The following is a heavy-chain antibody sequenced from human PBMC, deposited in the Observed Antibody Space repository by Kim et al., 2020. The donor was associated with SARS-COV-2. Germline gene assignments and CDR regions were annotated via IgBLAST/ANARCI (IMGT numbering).Heavy chain of an antibody. CDR1: GFTFSSYA. CDR2: ISGSGGST. Sequence: GGSLRLSCAASGFTFSSYAMSWVRQAPGKGLEWVSAISGSGGSTYYADSVKGRFTISRDNSKNTLYLQMNSLRAEDTAVYYCAKLTSQWLIRAGAFDIWGQGTMVTVSS. D-gene: IGHD6-19*01. V-gene: IGHV3-23*01. CDR3: AKLTSQWLIRAGAFDI. J-gene: IGHJ3*02.